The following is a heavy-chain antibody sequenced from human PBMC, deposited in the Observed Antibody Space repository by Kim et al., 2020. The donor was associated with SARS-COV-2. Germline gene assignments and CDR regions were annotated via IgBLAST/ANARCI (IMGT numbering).Heavy chain of an antibody. Sequence: YDNPSLKSRVTISVDTSKNLFSLRLSSVTAADTAVYYCARRIIVDNAFDLWGQGTMVTVTS. V-gene: IGHV4-39*02. D-gene: IGHD1-26*01. J-gene: IGHJ3*01. CDR3: ARRIIVDNAFDL.